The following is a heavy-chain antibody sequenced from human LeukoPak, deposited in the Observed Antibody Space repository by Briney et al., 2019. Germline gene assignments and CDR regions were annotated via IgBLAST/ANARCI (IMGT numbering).Heavy chain of an antibody. CDR1: GFTFSDHY. Sequence: GGSLRLSCAASGFTFSDHYMDWVRQAPGKGLEWVGRTRNKANSYTTEYAASVKGRFTISRDDSKNSLYLQMNSLKTEDTAVYYCARVSSPYGGNNYFDYWGQGTLVTVSS. CDR2: TRNKANSYTT. D-gene: IGHD4-23*01. J-gene: IGHJ4*02. V-gene: IGHV3-72*01. CDR3: ARVSSPYGGNNYFDY.